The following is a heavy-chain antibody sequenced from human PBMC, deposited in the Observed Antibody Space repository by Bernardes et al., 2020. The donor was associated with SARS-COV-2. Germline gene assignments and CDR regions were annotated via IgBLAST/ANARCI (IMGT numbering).Heavy chain of an antibody. CDR3: AKEGVTSYFDH. V-gene: IGHV3-30*02. Sequence: DSLKGRFTIARDNSKNALFLQMNSLTADDTAVYYCAKEGVTSYFDHWGQGTLVTVSS. J-gene: IGHJ4*02. D-gene: IGHD3-16*01.